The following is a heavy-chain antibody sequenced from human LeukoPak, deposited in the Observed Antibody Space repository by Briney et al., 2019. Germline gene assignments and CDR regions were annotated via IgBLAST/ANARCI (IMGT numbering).Heavy chain of an antibody. CDR2: IYSGGST. Sequence: PGGSLRLSCAASGFTFSSYSMNWVRQAPGKGLEWVSFIYSGGSTYYADSVKGRFTISRDKSKNTLYLQMNSLRAEDTAVYYCARAPYSSGYAFDAFDIWGQGTMVTVSS. D-gene: IGHD6-19*01. V-gene: IGHV3-66*01. CDR1: GFTFSSYS. CDR3: ARAPYSSGYAFDAFDI. J-gene: IGHJ3*02.